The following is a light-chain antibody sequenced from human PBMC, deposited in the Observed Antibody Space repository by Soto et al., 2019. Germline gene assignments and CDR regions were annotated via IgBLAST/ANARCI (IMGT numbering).Light chain of an antibody. CDR1: RSDIGEYDF. J-gene: IGLJ2*01. CDR3: TSYTTSSTVL. CDR2: DIS. Sequence: QSALTQPASVSGSPGQSITISCTGNRSDIGEYDFVSWYQQHPGKVPKLFIYDISSRPSGVSNRFSGSKSGNTASLTISGLQAEDEAEYYCTSYTTSSTVLFGGGTKLTVL. V-gene: IGLV2-14*03.